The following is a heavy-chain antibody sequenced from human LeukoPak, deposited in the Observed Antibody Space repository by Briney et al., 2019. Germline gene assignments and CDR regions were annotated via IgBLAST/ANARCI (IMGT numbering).Heavy chain of an antibody. J-gene: IGHJ4*02. CDR1: GYTFTSYD. Sequence: ASVKVSCKASGYTFTSYDINWVRQATGQGLEWMGWMNPNSGNTGYAQKFQGRVTMTTDTSTSTAYMELRSLRSDDTAVCYCARADYGDYYGNYWGQGTLVTVSS. CDR3: ARADYGDYYGNY. CDR2: MNPNSGNT. D-gene: IGHD4-17*01. V-gene: IGHV1-8*01.